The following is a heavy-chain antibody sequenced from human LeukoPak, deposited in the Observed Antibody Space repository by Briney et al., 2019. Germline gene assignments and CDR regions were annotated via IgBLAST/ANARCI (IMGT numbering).Heavy chain of an antibody. CDR3: AIGSQIVVVPAAIDY. Sequence: GGSLRLSCAASGFTLSTYGMHWVRQAPGKGLEWVAVISYDGSNKNYGDSVKGRFTISRDNSKNTLYLQMNSLRAEDTAVYYCAIGSQIVVVPAAIDYWGQGTLVTVSS. D-gene: IGHD2-2*01. CDR2: ISYDGSNK. J-gene: IGHJ4*02. CDR1: GFTLSTYG. V-gene: IGHV3-30*03.